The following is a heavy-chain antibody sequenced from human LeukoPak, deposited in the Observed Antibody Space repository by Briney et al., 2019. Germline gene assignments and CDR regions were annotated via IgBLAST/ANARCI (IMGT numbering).Heavy chain of an antibody. CDR1: GFDLAAYA. V-gene: IGHV3-23*01. D-gene: IGHD3-9*01. CDR2: IGSTSAGT. J-gene: IGHJ6*04. Sequence: GGSLRLSCTTSGFDLAAYAMSWVRQAPAQGLEWVSAIGSTSAGTYYVDSVRGRFTISRDNSKNTVYLQMNSLRAEDTAVYYCARDAHDILTGSFGPLDVWGKGTTVTVSS. CDR3: ARDAHDILTGSFGPLDV.